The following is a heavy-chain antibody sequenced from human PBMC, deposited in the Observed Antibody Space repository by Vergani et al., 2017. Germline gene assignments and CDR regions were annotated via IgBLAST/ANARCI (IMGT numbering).Heavy chain of an antibody. Sequence: EVQLVESGGGVVRPGGSLRLSCAASGFTFDDYGMSWFRQAPGKGLEWVSGINWNGGSTGYADSVKGRFTISRDNAKNSLYLQMNSLRAEDTALYYCASQYYYDSSGKRGYWGQGTLVTVSS. V-gene: IGHV3-20*04. J-gene: IGHJ4*02. D-gene: IGHD3-22*01. CDR1: GFTFDDYG. CDR3: ASQYYYDSSGKRGY. CDR2: INWNGGST.